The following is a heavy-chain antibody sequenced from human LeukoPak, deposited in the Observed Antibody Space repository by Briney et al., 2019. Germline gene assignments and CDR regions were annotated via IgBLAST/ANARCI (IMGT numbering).Heavy chain of an antibody. V-gene: IGHV4-4*09. J-gene: IGHJ4*02. CDR3: ARERYDFWSFDY. Sequence: SETLSLTCTVSGGPFSSYYWSWIRQPPGKGLEWIGYIYTTGTTSYNPSLKSRVTISLDTSKNQFSLQLSSVTAADTAVYYCARERYDFWSFDYWGQGTLVTFSS. CDR2: IYTTGTT. D-gene: IGHD3-3*01. CDR1: GGPFSSYY.